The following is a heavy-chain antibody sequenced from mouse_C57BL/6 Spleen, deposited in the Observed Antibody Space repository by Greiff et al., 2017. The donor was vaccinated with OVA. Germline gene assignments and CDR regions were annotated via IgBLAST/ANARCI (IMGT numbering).Heavy chain of an antibody. CDR1: GYTFTSYC. D-gene: IGHD1-1*01. CDR3: TRGGYGSSHWYFDV. CDR2: IYPGSGST. V-gene: IGHV1-55*01. J-gene: IGHJ1*03. Sequence: VQLQQPGAELVKPGASVKMSCKASGYTFTSYCITWVKQRPGQGLEWIGDIYPGSGSTNYNEKFKSKATLTVDTSSSTAYMQLSSLTSEDSAVYYCTRGGYGSSHWYFDVWGTGTTVTVSS.